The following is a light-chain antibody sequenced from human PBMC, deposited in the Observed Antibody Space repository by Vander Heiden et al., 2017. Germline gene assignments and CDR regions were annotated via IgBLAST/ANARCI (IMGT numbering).Light chain of an antibody. CDR1: SSDVGGYNY. Sequence: QSALTQPASVSGSPGQSITISCTGTSSDVGGYNYVSWYQQHPGKAPKLMIHEFSNRPSVVSNRFSGSKSGNTASLTISGLQAEDEADYYCSSYTISSTLDPFPYVFGTGTKVTVL. CDR2: EFS. J-gene: IGLJ1*01. V-gene: IGLV2-14*01. CDR3: SSYTISSTLDPFPYV.